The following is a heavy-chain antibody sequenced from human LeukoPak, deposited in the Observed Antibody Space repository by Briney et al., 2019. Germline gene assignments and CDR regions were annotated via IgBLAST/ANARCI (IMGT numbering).Heavy chain of an antibody. CDR2: IYYSGST. CDR1: GGSISSGDYY. CDR3: ARQISGYYYSFDY. D-gene: IGHD3-22*01. J-gene: IGHJ4*02. Sequence: SETLSLTCTVSGGSISSGDYYWSWIRQPPGKGLEWIGYIYYSGSTYYNPSLKSRVTISVDTSKNQFSLKLSSVTAADTAVYYCARQISGYYYSFDYWGQGTLVTVSS. V-gene: IGHV4-30-4*01.